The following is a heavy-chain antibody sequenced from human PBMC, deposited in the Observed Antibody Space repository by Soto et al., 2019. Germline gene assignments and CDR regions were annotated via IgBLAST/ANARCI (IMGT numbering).Heavy chain of an antibody. V-gene: IGHV1-69*13. Sequence: SVKVSCKTSGGTFSRNAITWVRQAPGQGLELMGGIIPLFGTTNYAQKFRGRVTITADESTKTAYMELSSLRSEDTAVYYCAKGSWRGYCSDTSCYTINYWGQGTLVTVSS. CDR2: IIPLFGTT. J-gene: IGHJ4*02. D-gene: IGHD2-2*02. CDR3: AKGSWRGYCSDTSCYTINY. CDR1: GGTFSRNA.